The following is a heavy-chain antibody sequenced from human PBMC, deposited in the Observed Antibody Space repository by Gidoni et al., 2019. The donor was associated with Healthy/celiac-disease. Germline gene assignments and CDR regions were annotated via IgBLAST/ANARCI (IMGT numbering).Heavy chain of an antibody. V-gene: IGHV3-30*18. CDR2: ISYDGSNT. CDR3: AKVNYGAIAGDYFDY. CDR1: GFTVSSYG. D-gene: IGHD4-17*01. J-gene: IGHJ4*02. Sequence: QVQLVESGGGGVQPGRALRLSCAAAGFTVSSYGMHWVRQAPGKGLEWLAVISYDGSNTYYADSVKGRFTISRDNSKNTLYLQMNSLRAEDTAVYYCAKVNYGAIAGDYFDYWGQGTLVTVSS.